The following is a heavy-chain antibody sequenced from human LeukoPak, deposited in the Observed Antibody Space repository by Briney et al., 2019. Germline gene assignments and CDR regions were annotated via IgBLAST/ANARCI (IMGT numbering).Heavy chain of an antibody. V-gene: IGHV1-2*02. CDR1: GYTFTDYY. D-gene: IGHD2-15*01. Sequence: ASVEVSCKASGYTFTDYYINWVRQAPGQGLEWMGWINPNSGGINYAQKFQNRVTMTRDTSINTAYMELSRLSSDDTAIYYCARDSQPTARGGVVVAAVPDYYMDVWGKGTTVTVSS. CDR2: INPNSGGI. CDR3: ARDSQPTARGGVVVAAVPDYYMDV. J-gene: IGHJ6*03.